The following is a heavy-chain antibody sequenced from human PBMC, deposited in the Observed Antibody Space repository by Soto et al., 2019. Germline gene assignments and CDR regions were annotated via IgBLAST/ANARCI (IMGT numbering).Heavy chain of an antibody. V-gene: IGHV1-8*01. D-gene: IGHD6-25*01. CDR3: ATDPATGRYFDY. CDR1: GYTFTSYD. CDR2: MNPNSGNT. Sequence: ASVKVSCKASGYTFTSYDINWVRQATGQGLEWMGWMNPNSGNTGYAQKFQGRVTMTRNTSISTAYMELSSLRSEDTAVYYCATDPATGRYFDYWGQGTLVTVSS. J-gene: IGHJ4*02.